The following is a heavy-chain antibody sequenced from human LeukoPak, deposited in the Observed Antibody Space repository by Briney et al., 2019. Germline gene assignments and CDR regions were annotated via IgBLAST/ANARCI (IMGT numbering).Heavy chain of an antibody. CDR1: GLTFNSYG. CDR3: AKVSTYYYDSSGHIGD. V-gene: IGHV3-30*18. D-gene: IGHD3-22*01. CDR2: ISYDGSNK. J-gene: IGHJ4*02. Sequence: GGSLRLTCAASGLTFNSYGMHWVRQAPGKGLEWVAVISYDGSNKYYADSVKGRFTISRDNSKNTLYLQMNSLRAEDTAVYYCAKVSTYYYDSSGHIGDWGQGTLVTVSS.